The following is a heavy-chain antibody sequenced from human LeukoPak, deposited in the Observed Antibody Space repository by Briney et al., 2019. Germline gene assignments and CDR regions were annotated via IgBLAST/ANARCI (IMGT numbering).Heavy chain of an antibody. D-gene: IGHD2-15*01. CDR2: INPSGDST. CDR3: ARDTYFSGPNYFDY. J-gene: IGHJ4*02. Sequence: ASVKVACKASGYSFSRYYINWVRQAPGQGLEWMGIINPSGDSTSYAQKFQGRVTMTRDTSTSTVYMELSSLRSEDTAMYYCARDTYFSGPNYFDYWGQGTLVTVSS. CDR1: GYSFSRYY. V-gene: IGHV1-46*01.